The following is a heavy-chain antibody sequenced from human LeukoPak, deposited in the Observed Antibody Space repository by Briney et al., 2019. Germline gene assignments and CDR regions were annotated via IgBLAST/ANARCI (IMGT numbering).Heavy chain of an antibody. CDR3: AKDLYGSGWYNYFDP. Sequence: GGSLRLSCVASGLTVSSYSMNWVRQAPGKGLEWVSYISSSSSTIYYADSVKGRFTISRDNSKNTLYLQMNSLRPEDTAVYHCAKDLYGSGWYNYFDPWGQGALVTVSS. V-gene: IGHV3-48*01. CDR2: ISSSSSTI. J-gene: IGHJ5*02. D-gene: IGHD6-19*01. CDR1: GLTVSSYS.